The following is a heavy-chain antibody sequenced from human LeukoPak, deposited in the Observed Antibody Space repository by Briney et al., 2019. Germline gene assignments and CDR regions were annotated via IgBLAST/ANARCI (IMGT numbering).Heavy chain of an antibody. CDR1: GYTFIDYY. J-gene: IGHJ3*02. CDR2: VNSYSCGT. V-gene: IGHV1-2*02. D-gene: IGHD3-10*01. CDR3: ARPRRHLVRGIIGAFDI. Sequence: ASVKVSCKASGYTFIDYYLYWVRQAPGQGGEWMGWVNSYSCGTNYVQKFQGRVTMTRDTSIGTAYMELSRLRSDDTALYYCARPRRHLVRGIIGAFDIWGQGTMVTVSS.